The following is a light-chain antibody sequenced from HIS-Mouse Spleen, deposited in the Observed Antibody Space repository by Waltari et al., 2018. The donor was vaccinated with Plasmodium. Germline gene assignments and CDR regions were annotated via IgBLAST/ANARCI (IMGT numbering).Light chain of an antibody. CDR2: AAS. CDR3: RQYQSYPRP. J-gene: IGKJ4*02. CDR1: QGISSY. Sequence: AIRMTQSPSSFSASTGDRVTITCRASQGISSYLSWYQQKPGKAPKLVIYAASTLQSGVLSSCSGSGSGAAFTLTISCVQSEDLATYYCRQYQSYPRPFGAGTKVAIK. V-gene: IGKV1-8*01.